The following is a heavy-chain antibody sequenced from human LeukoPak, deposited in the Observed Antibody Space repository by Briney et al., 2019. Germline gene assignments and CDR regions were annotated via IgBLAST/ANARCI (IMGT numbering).Heavy chain of an antibody. CDR3: ATVMWYSVAVNGDWFDP. CDR2: FDPEDGET. V-gene: IGHV1-24*01. Sequence: ASVKVSCKVSGYTLTELSMHWVRQAPGKGLEWMGGFDPEDGETIYAQKFQGRVTMTEDTSTDTAYMELSSLRSEDTAVYYCATVMWYSVAVNGDWFDPWAREPWSPSPQ. CDR1: GYTLTELS. D-gene: IGHD6-19*01. J-gene: IGHJ5*02.